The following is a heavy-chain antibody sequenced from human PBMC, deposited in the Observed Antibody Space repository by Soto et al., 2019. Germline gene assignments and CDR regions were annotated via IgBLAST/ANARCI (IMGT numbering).Heavy chain of an antibody. V-gene: IGHV3-30*18. CDR3: TKMAGGGLPSDY. J-gene: IGHJ4*02. Sequence: QVQLVESGGGVVLPGRSLRLSCAASGLIFSNFGMHWVRQRPGKGREWVALITYDAKNKYYADSVKGRFTISRDNSKNTLFLQIGTLRPEDTSVYYCTKMAGGGLPSDYWGQGTLVTVSS. D-gene: IGHD2-21*01. CDR2: ITYDAKNK. CDR1: GLIFSNFG.